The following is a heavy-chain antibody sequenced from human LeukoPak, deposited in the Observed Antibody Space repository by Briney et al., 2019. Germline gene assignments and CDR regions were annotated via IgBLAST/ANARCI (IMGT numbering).Heavy chain of an antibody. V-gene: IGHV3-15*01. CDR2: IKSKTDGGTT. D-gene: IGHD5-18*01. CDR1: GFTLSRYW. CDR3: TTKRTSGAMVNFDY. J-gene: IGHJ4*02. Sequence: PGGSLRLSSAASGFTLSRYWMSWVRQAPGKGLEWVGRIKSKTDGGTTDYAAPVKGRFTISRDDSKNTLYLQMNSLKTEDTAVYYCTTKRTSGAMVNFDYWGQGTLVTVSS.